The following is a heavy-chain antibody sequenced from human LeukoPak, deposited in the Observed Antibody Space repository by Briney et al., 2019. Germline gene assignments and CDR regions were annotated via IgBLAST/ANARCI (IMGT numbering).Heavy chain of an antibody. CDR3: ARDDGYSSSPFDY. D-gene: IGHD6-13*01. Sequence: SETLSLTCTVSGGSISSYYWSWIRQPPGKGLEWIGYIYYSGSTNYNPSLKSRVTISVDTSKNQFSLKLSSVTAADTAVYYCARDDGYSSSPFDYWGQGTLVTVSS. CDR1: GGSISSYY. CDR2: IYYSGST. V-gene: IGHV4-59*01. J-gene: IGHJ4*02.